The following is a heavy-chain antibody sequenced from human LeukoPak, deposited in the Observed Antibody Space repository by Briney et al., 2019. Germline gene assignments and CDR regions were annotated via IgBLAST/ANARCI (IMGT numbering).Heavy chain of an antibody. Sequence: SVKVSCKASGGTFSSYAISWVRQAPGQGLEWMGGIIPIFGTANYAQKFQGRVTITTDESTSTAYMELSSLRSEDTAVYYCARVPLGGYHDSSGHFDYWGQGTLVTVSS. CDR1: GGTFSSYA. CDR2: IIPIFGTA. V-gene: IGHV1-69*05. J-gene: IGHJ4*02. D-gene: IGHD3-22*01. CDR3: ARVPLGGYHDSSGHFDY.